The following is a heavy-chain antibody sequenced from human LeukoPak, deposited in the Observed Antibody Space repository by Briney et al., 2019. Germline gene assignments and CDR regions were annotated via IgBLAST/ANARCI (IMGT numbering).Heavy chain of an antibody. V-gene: IGHV3-33*08. CDR3: ARDRAAADLDY. Sequence: QPGGSLRLSCAASGFTFSSYAMTWVRQAPGKGLEWVAVIWYDGSNKFYADSVKGRFTISRDNSKNTLYLQMNSLRAEDTAVYYCARDRAAADLDYWGQGTLVTVSS. CDR1: GFTFSSYA. D-gene: IGHD6-13*01. J-gene: IGHJ4*02. CDR2: IWYDGSNK.